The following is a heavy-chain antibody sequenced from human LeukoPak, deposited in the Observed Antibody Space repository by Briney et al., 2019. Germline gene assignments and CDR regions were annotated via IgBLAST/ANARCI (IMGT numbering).Heavy chain of an antibody. V-gene: IGHV4-34*01. CDR1: SGSFSGHQ. CDR2: IDHTGST. CDR3: ARSVNDYGDSGRYMDV. D-gene: IGHD4-17*01. Sequence: PSETLSLTCAVYSGSFSGHQWSWIRQPPGKGLEWIGEIDHTGSTNYNSSLNSRVTISVDTSKNQFSLKLSSVTAADTAVYYCARSVNDYGDSGRYMDVWGKGTTVTVFS. J-gene: IGHJ6*03.